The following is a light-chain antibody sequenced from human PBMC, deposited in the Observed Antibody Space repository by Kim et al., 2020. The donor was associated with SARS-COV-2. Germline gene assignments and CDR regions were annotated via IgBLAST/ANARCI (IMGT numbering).Light chain of an antibody. Sequence: GRTAEMTGGGNNIGSKRGRCYQQKPGQAPVVVIYYDSDRPSGIPERFAGSNAGNTATLTISRVEAGDEADYYCQVWDSSSDHRVFGGGTQLTV. V-gene: IGLV3-21*04. J-gene: IGLJ3*02. CDR3: QVWDSSSDHRV. CDR2: YDS. CDR1: NIGSKR.